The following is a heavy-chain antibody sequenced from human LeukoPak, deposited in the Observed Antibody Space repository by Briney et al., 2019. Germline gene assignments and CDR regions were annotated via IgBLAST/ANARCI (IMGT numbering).Heavy chain of an antibody. J-gene: IGHJ4*02. CDR1: GFSVSSVYY. CDR3: ARDSRRDGYNLDY. CDR2: IYRSGST. Sequence: ASETLSLTCTVSGFSVSSVYYWGWIRQPPGKGLEWIGSIYRSGSTYYNPSLKSRVTVSVDTSKNEFSLKLSSVTAADTAVYYCARDSRRDGYNLDYWGRGTLVTVSS. D-gene: IGHD5-24*01. V-gene: IGHV4-38-2*02.